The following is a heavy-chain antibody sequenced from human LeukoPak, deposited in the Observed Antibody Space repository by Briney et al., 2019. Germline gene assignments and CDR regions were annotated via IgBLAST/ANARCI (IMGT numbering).Heavy chain of an antibody. CDR3: ARMDRRDGYKFDS. CDR2: IDWDDDK. Sequence: SGPALVKPTQTLTLTCTFSGFPLSISGMCVSWIRQPPGKALEWLARIDWDDDKYYLTSLKTRLTISKDTSKNQVVLTMTNMDPVDTATYFCARMDRRDGYKFDSWGQGILVTVSS. D-gene: IGHD5-24*01. CDR1: GFPLSISGMC. V-gene: IGHV2-70*11. J-gene: IGHJ4*02.